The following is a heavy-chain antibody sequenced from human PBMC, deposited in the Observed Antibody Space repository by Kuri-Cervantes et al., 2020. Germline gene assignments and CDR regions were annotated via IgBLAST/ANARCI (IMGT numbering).Heavy chain of an antibody. D-gene: IGHD6-19*01. Sequence: ASVKVSCKASGYTFTGHYMHCVRQAPGQGLEWMGMIGPSGDFTSYAQKFQGWVTMTRDTSISTAYMELSRLRSDDTAVYYCARDYGVYSSGRIDYWGQGTLVTVSS. CDR2: IGPSGDFT. CDR1: GYTFTGHY. J-gene: IGHJ4*02. CDR3: ARDYGVYSSGRIDY. V-gene: IGHV1-2*04.